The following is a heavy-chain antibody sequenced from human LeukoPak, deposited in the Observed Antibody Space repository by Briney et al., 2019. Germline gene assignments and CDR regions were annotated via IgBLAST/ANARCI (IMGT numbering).Heavy chain of an antibody. CDR1: GFTFSSFA. J-gene: IGHJ4*02. CDR3: ARTGDTERFDY. CDR2: IWFDGRSK. V-gene: IGHV3-33*01. Sequence: GGSLRLSCATSGFTFSSFAMRWVRQAPGKGLEWLALIWFDGRSKNYTDSVEGRLTISRDNSKNTLYLQMNSLRAEDTAVYYCARTGDTERFDYWGQGTLVTVSS. D-gene: IGHD5-18*01.